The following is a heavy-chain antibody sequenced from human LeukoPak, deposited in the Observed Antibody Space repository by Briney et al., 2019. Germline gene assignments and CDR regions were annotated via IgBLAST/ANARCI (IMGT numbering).Heavy chain of an antibody. J-gene: IGHJ4*02. V-gene: IGHV3-7*01. CDR3: ATGANLFQY. CDR1: GFIFNDSW. D-gene: IGHD4/OR15-4a*01. CDR2: VRHDGSEK. Sequence: LSGGSLRLSCAASGFIFNDSWMSWVRQAPGKGLEWVANVRHDGSEKYYLDSVRGRFTISRDNAKNAVYLQMNNLRGEDTAVYYCATGANLFQYWGQGTLVTVSS.